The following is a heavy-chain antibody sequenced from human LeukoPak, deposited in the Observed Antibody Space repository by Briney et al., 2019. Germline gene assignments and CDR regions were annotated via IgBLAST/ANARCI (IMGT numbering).Heavy chain of an antibody. CDR3: ARDNHAGRGPSD. D-gene: IGHD1-14*01. Sequence: GGSLRLSCAASGFTFDDYAMHWVRQAPGKGLEWVSGISWNSGSIGYADSVKGRFTISRDNAKNSLYLQMNSLRAEDTAVYYCARDNHAGRGPSDWGQGTLVTVSS. CDR1: GFTFDDYA. V-gene: IGHV3-9*01. J-gene: IGHJ4*02. CDR2: ISWNSGSI.